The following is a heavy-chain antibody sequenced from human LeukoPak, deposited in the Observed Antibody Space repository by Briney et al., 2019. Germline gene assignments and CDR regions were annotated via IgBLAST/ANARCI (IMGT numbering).Heavy chain of an antibody. CDR2: ISSSGGTI. CDR3: ARVLRGSSGDWFDP. D-gene: IGHD3-9*01. V-gene: IGHV3-11*01. CDR1: GFTFSDYY. Sequence: GGSLRLSCAASGFTFSDYYMSWIRQAPGKGLEWVSYISSSGGTIYYADSVKGRFTISRDNAKNSLYLQMNSLRAEDTAVYYCARVLRGSSGDWFDPWGQGTLVTVSS. J-gene: IGHJ5*02.